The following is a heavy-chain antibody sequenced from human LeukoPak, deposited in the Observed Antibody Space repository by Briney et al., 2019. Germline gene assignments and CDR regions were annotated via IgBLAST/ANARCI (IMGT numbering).Heavy chain of an antibody. J-gene: IGHJ5*02. Sequence: VGSLRLSCAASGFTFSSYAMSWVRQAPGKGLEWVSAISGSGGSTYYADSVKGRFTISRDNSKNTLYLQMNSLRAEDTAVYYCAKDSRGGLYDFWSGYPTAWGQGTLVTVSS. CDR3: AKDSRGGLYDFWSGYPTA. CDR1: GFTFSSYA. V-gene: IGHV3-23*01. CDR2: ISGSGGST. D-gene: IGHD3-3*01.